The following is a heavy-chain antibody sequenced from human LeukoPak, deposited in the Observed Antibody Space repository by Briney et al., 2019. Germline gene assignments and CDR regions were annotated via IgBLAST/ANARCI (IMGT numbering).Heavy chain of an antibody. J-gene: IGHJ4*02. CDR1: GFSFENYG. Sequence: AGGALRLSCAASGFSFENYGMNWVRQAPGKGLEWVSGITSSGRSTYYADSVKGRFTISRDNSENTLYLQMNTLRGDDTAVYYCARVGYCSGGSCSYFDYWGQGTLVTVSS. D-gene: IGHD2-15*01. CDR2: ITSSGRST. CDR3: ARVGYCSGGSCSYFDY. V-gene: IGHV3-23*01.